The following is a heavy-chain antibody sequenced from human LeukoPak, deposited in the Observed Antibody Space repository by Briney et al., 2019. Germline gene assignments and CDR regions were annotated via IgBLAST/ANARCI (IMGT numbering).Heavy chain of an antibody. CDR2: INHSGST. D-gene: IGHD3-22*01. CDR1: GGSFSGYY. V-gene: IGHV4-34*01. CDR3: ARRAFTYYYDSSGYYYA. Sequence: SETLSFTCAVYGGSFSGYYWSWIRQPPGKGLEWIGEINHSGSTNYNPSLKSRVTISVDTSKNQFSLKLSSVTAADTAVYYCARRAFTYYYDSSGYYYAWGQGTLVTVSS. J-gene: IGHJ4*02.